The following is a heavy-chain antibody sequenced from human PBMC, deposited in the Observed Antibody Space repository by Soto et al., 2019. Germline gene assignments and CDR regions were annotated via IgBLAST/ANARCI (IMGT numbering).Heavy chain of an antibody. Sequence: GGSLRLSCAASGFTFSSYAMSWVRQAPGKGLEWVSAISGSGGSTYYADSVKGRFTISRDNSKNTLYLQMNSLRAEDTAVYYCAKVSFDYYGSGLGSYFDYWGQGTLVTVSS. D-gene: IGHD3-10*01. CDR1: GFTFSSYA. V-gene: IGHV3-23*01. CDR2: ISGSGGST. J-gene: IGHJ4*02. CDR3: AKVSFDYYGSGLGSYFDY.